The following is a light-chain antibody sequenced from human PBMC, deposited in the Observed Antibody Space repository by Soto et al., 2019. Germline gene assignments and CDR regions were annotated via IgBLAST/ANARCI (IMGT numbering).Light chain of an antibody. V-gene: IGLV2-11*01. CDR2: GVT. J-gene: IGLJ3*02. CDR3: YSYAGRNIWV. Sequence: QSVLTQPRSVSGSPGQSVTVSCIGTSSDVGDYNSVSWYQQHPGKAPKLMIFGVTERPSGVPDRFSGSKSGNTASLTVSGLQADDEAVYYCYSYAGRNIWVFGGGTKLTVL. CDR1: SSDVGDYNS.